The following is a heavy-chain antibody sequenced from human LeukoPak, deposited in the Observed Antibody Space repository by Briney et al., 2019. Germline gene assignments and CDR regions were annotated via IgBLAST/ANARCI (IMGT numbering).Heavy chain of an antibody. CDR2: ISGSGGST. D-gene: IGHD3-22*01. CDR3: ASDYYYDSSGYYTLFDY. Sequence: GGSLRLSCAASGFTFSSYAMSWVRQVPGKGLEWVSAISGSGGSTYYADSVKGRFTISRDNSKNTLYLQKNSLRAEDTAVFYCASDYYYDSSGYYTLFDYWGQGTLVTVSS. CDR1: GFTFSSYA. V-gene: IGHV3-23*01. J-gene: IGHJ4*02.